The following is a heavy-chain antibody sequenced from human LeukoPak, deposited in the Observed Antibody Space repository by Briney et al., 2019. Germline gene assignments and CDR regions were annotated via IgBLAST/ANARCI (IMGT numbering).Heavy chain of an antibody. J-gene: IGHJ5*02. CDR1: GGSISGYY. CDR3: ARALSRSSSWEFDP. CDR2: IYTSEFT. V-gene: IGHV4-4*07. D-gene: IGHD6-13*01. Sequence: PSETLSLTCTVSGGSISGYYWSWIRQPAGKGLELIGRIYTSEFTNYNPSLKSRVIMSVDTSKTQFSLKLTSVTAADTAVYYCARALSRSSSWEFDPWGQGILVTVSS.